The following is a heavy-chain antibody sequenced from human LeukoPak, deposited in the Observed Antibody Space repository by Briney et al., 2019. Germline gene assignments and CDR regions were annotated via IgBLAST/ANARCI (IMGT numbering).Heavy chain of an antibody. CDR1: GGSISSYY. Sequence: PSETLSLTCTVSGGSISSYYWSWIRQPPGKGLEWIGNIYYSGSTKYNPPLKSRVLISVDTSKNQFSLKLSSVTAADTAVYYCARAVPYSSSWFPFDYWGQGTLVTVSS. CDR3: ARAVPYSSSWFPFDY. V-gene: IGHV4-59*01. CDR2: IYYSGST. D-gene: IGHD6-13*01. J-gene: IGHJ4*02.